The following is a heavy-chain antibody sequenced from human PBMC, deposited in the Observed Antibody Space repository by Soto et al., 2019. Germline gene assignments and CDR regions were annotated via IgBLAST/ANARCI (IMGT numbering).Heavy chain of an antibody. Sequence: QVQLQESGPGLVKPSQTLSLTCNVSGGSITSGGYYWTWIRQHPGKGLEWIGYIYDSGTTYYNPSLASRVTISVDTSKNQFSLRLTSVTAADTAVYFCAREEFVNGRYRKVDYWGQGTLVTVSS. CDR1: GGSITSGGYY. CDR3: AREEFVNGRYRKVDY. D-gene: IGHD1-26*01. J-gene: IGHJ4*02. V-gene: IGHV4-31*03. CDR2: IYDSGTT.